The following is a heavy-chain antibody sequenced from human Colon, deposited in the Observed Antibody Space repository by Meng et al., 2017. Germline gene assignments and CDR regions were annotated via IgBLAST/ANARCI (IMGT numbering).Heavy chain of an antibody. CDR2: IHSSGNT. D-gene: IGHD2-2*01. J-gene: IGHJ4*02. V-gene: IGHV4-30-4*01. CDR3: ARNPVIPDARTFDF. CDR1: GGSINSADYY. Sequence: QVRLQESGPGVVKPSQTLSPTCTISGGSINSADYYWNWIRQSPGKGLEWLGYIHSSGNTYYTPSLKSRLTMSLDTSKNQFSLRLTSVTAADTAVYYCARNPVIPDARTFDFWGQGALVTVSS.